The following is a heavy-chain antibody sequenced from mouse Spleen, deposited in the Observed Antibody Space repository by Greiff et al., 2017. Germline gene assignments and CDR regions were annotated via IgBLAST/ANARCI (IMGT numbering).Heavy chain of an antibody. CDR2: IYPGDGDT. Sequence: VQLQQSGAELVRPGSSVKISCKASGYAFSSYWMNWVKQRPGQGLEWIGQIYPGDGDTNYNGKFKGKATLTADKSSSTAYMQLSSLTSEDSAVYFCASPYYGNSFDYWGQGTTLTVSS. J-gene: IGHJ2*01. D-gene: IGHD2-10*01. CDR1: GYAFSSYW. CDR3: ASPYYGNSFDY. V-gene: IGHV1-80*01.